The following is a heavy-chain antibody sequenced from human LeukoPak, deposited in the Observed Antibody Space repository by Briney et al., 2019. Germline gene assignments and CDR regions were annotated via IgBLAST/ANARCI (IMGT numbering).Heavy chain of an antibody. Sequence: ASVKVSCKASGYTFTSYYMHWVRQAPGQGLEWMGIINPSGGSTSYAQKFQGRVTMTKNTSISTAYMELSSLRSEDTAVYYCARDRGLDYYDSSGYYFDYWGQGTLVTVSS. CDR3: ARDRGLDYYDSSGYYFDY. CDR1: GYTFTSYY. CDR2: INPSGGST. J-gene: IGHJ4*02. V-gene: IGHV1-46*01. D-gene: IGHD3-22*01.